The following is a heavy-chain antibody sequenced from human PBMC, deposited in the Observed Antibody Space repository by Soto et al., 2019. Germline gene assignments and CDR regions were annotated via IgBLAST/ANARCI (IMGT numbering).Heavy chain of an antibody. CDR2: IKQDGSEK. CDR3: ARYKDDFWSGYHYYFDY. V-gene: IGHV3-7*03. J-gene: IGHJ4*02. Sequence: PGGSLRLSCAASGFTFSSYWMSWVRQAPGKGLEWVANIKQDGSEKYYVDSVKGRFTISRDNAKNSLCLQMNSLRAEDTAVYYCARYKDDFWSGYHYYFDYWGQGTLVTVSS. CDR1: GFTFSSYW. D-gene: IGHD3-3*01.